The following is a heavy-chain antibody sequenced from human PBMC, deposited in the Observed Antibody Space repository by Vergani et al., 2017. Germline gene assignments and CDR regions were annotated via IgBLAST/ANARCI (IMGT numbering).Heavy chain of an antibody. J-gene: IGHJ5*02. D-gene: IGHD2-2*01. CDR3: AKGRRRCSGTTCYVWFDP. Sequence: QVQLQQWGAGLLMPSETLSLTCVVSGGSLSGYYWTWIRQPPGKGLEWIGEVGHTGSTNSNPSLKSRVTMSVDTSKNQFSLRLNSVTAADTAVYYCAKGRRRCSGTTCYVWFDPWGQGTLVTVSS. V-gene: IGHV4-34*02. CDR1: GGSLSGYY. CDR2: VGHTGST.